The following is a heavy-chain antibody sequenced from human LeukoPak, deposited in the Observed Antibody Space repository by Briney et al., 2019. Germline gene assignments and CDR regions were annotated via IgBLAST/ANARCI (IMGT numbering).Heavy chain of an antibody. D-gene: IGHD5/OR15-5a*01. V-gene: IGHV1-2*02. CDR1: GYAFSYIY. CDR2: INPSTGAR. CDR3: ATSSVTHTRDP. Sequence: ASVKVSCTASGYAFSYIYFNWVRQAPGQGLEWMGWINPSTGARIYSQKFEGRISMDTSMDTSFNTVYMELGSLTTDDTAVYYCATSSVTHTRDPWGQGTLVTVSS. J-gene: IGHJ5*02.